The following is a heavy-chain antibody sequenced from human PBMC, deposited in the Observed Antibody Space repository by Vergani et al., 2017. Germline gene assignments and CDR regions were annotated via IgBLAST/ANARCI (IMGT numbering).Heavy chain of an antibody. CDR2: INPSGGST. V-gene: IGHV1-46*01. J-gene: IGHJ6*02. CDR1: GYTFTSYY. D-gene: IGHD3-22*01. Sequence: QVQLVQSGAEVKKPGASVKVSCKASGYTFTSYYMHWVRQAPGQGLEWMGIINPSGGSTSYAQQFQGRVTMTRDTSTSTVYMELGSLRSEDTAWYYCARETEGSQYYYDSSGYYYDYYYYYGMDVWGQGTTVTVSS. CDR3: ARETEGSQYYYDSSGYYYDYYYYYGMDV.